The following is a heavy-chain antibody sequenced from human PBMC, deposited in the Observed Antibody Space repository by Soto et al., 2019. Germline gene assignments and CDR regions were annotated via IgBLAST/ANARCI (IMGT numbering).Heavy chain of an antibody. CDR3: ARGEDGYNYFDD. D-gene: IGHD5-12*01. V-gene: IGHV1-69*13. J-gene: IGHJ4*02. CDR1: GGTFSSYA. CDR2: IIPIFGTA. Sequence: SVKVSCKASGGTFSSYAISWVRQAPGQGLEWMGGIIPIFGTANYAQKFQGRVTITADESTSTAYMELSSLRSEDTAVYYCARGEDGYNYFDDWGQGTLVTVSS.